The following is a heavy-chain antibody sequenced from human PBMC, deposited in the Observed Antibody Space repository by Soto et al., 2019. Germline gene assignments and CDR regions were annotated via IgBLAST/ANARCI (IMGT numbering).Heavy chain of an antibody. CDR2: IYPGDSDT. CDR1: GYSFTSYW. V-gene: IGHV5-51*01. CDR3: ARRAVVTPGLYYYGMDV. J-gene: IGHJ6*02. Sequence: GESLKISCKGSGYSFTSYWIGWVRQMPGKGLEWMGIIYPGDSDTRYSPSFQGQVTISADKSISTAYLQWSSLKASDTAMYYCARRAVVTPGLYYYGMDVWGQGTTVTVSS. D-gene: IGHD2-21*02.